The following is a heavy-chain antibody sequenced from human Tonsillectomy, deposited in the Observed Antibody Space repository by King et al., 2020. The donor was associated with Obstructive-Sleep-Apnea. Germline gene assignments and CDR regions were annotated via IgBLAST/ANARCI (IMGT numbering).Heavy chain of an antibody. J-gene: IGHJ4*02. CDR1: GGSISNYD. Sequence: VQLQESGPGLVKPSETLSLTCSVSGGSISNYDWSWLRPSPGKGVEWIGCIYGSGGTNYSPSLKTRVSISADPSRKQFTLRLRSVTDADTAVYYCARMKQGQQLNYYFHVWGQGTLVTVSS. D-gene: IGHD6-13*01. CDR3: ARMKQGQQLNYYFHV. CDR2: IYGSGGT. V-gene: IGHV4-59*01.